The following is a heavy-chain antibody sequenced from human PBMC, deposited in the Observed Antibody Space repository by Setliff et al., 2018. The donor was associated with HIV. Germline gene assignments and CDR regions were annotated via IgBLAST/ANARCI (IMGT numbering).Heavy chain of an antibody. CDR1: GFTFSIYG. V-gene: IGHV3-33*06. D-gene: IGHD6-19*01. CDR3: AKGLFRLRPDSLDI. J-gene: IGHJ3*02. CDR2: IWYDGGKK. Sequence: LRLSCAASGFTFSIYGMHWVRQAPGKGLEWVAVIWYDGGKKYYADSVKGRFTISRDDSKSTLYLQMNSLRAEDTAVYYCAKGLFRLRPDSLDIWGQGTLVTVSS.